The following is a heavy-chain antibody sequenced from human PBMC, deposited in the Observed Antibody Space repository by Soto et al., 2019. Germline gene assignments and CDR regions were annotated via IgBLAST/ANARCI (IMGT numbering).Heavy chain of an antibody. J-gene: IGHJ6*02. V-gene: IGHV1-69*01. CDR2: IIPIFGTA. D-gene: IGHD4-17*01. Sequence: QVQLVQSGAEVKKPGSSVKVSCKASGGTFSSYAISWVRQAPGQGLEWMGGIIPIFGTANYAQKFQGRVTITADESTRNAYMDLTCLRSEDTAVYYCASHFDYGYYASGGDYYYGMDVWGQGTTVTVSS. CDR1: GGTFSSYA. CDR3: ASHFDYGYYASGGDYYYGMDV.